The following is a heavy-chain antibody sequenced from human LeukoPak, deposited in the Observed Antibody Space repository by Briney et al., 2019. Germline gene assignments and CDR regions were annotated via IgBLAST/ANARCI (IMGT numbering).Heavy chain of an antibody. D-gene: IGHD2-8*02. J-gene: IGHJ5*02. Sequence: GGSLRLSCSASGFTFSSYAMHWVRQAPGKGLQYVSAVASGGTTYYADAVKGRFTISRDNSKNTLYLQLSSLRAEDTAVYYCARDVLSNWFDPWGQGTLVTVSS. CDR1: GFTFSSYA. CDR2: VASGGTT. V-gene: IGHV3-64D*06. CDR3: ARDVLSNWFDP.